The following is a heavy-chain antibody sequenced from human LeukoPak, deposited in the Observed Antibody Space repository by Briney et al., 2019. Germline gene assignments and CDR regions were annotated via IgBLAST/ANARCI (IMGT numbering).Heavy chain of an antibody. J-gene: IGHJ4*02. CDR2: ISYSGST. CDR3: ATLTTVTTEDY. D-gene: IGHD4-11*01. V-gene: IGHV4-59*01. CDR1: GGSISNYY. Sequence: SETLSLTCTVSGGSISNYYWSWIRQAPGEGLEWVGYISYSGSTNYNPSLKSRVTMSVGTSKSQFSLKLSSVIAADTAVYYCATLTTVTTEDYWGQGTLVTVSS.